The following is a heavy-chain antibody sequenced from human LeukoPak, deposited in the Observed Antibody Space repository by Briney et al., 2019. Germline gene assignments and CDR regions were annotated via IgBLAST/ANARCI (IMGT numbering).Heavy chain of an antibody. CDR3: SRDLRGPRDY. Sequence: GGSLRLSCAASGFTFSSYWMHWVRQVPGKWLLWVSRINTDGSVTNYADSVKGRFTISRDNTKNTLYLQMDSLRGEDTAVYYCSRDLRGPRDYWGQGTLVTVSS. J-gene: IGHJ4*02. CDR2: INTDGSVT. D-gene: IGHD3-10*01. V-gene: IGHV3-74*01. CDR1: GFTFSSYW.